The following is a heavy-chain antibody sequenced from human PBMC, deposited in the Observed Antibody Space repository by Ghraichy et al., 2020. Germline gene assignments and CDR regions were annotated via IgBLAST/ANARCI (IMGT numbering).Heavy chain of an antibody. CDR2: IKEDGSEE. J-gene: IGHJ4*02. CDR3: ARDWGSGWYDY. D-gene: IGHD6-19*01. V-gene: IGHV3-7*01. Sequence: LSLTCAASGLTFSSYWMSWVRQAPGKGLEWVANIKEDGSEEYYVDSVKGQFTISRDNAKNSLYLQMNSLRAEDTAVYYCARDWGSGWYDYWGQGTLVTVSS. CDR1: GLTFSSYW.